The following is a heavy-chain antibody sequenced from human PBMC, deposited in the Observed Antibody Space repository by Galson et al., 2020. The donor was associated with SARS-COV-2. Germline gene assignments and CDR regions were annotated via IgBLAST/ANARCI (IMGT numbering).Heavy chain of an antibody. D-gene: IGHD5-18*01. V-gene: IGHV4-39*01. CDR1: GGSVSSSSYY. Sequence: ASETLSLTCTVSGGSVSSSSYYWGWIRQPPGKGLEWIGSIYYTGSTHYTPSFQSRVTISVETYKNLVSLQLTAVTAANTGVYYCTRPGRDNGYSRCLGDEYAMDVWGRGTTVTVSS. J-gene: IGHJ6*02. CDR2: IYYTGST. CDR3: TRPGRDNGYSRCLGDEYAMDV.